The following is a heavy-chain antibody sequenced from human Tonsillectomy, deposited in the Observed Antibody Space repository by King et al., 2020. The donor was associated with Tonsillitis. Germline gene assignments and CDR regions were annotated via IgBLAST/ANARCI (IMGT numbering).Heavy chain of an antibody. CDR3: AKVVVIRGVISTWFDP. CDR1: GFTLSRYD. CDR2: ISYDESNK. Sequence: VQLVESGGGVVQPGRSLRLSCAASGFTLSRYDMHWVRQAPGKGLEWVAVISYDESNKYYADSVKGRFTISRDNSKNTLYLQMHSVRAEDTAMYYCAKVVVIRGVISTWFDPWGQGTLVTVSS. V-gene: IGHV3-30*18. J-gene: IGHJ5*02. D-gene: IGHD3-10*01.